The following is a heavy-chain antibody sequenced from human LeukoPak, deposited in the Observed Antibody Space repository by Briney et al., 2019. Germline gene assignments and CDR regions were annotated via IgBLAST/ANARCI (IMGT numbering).Heavy chain of an antibody. D-gene: IGHD3-22*01. V-gene: IGHV4-59*01. Sequence: SETLSLTCTVSGGSISSYYWSWIRQPPGKGLEWIGYIYYSGSTNYNPSLKSRVTISVDTSKNQFSLKLSSVTAADTAVYYCARVKGRRGYYDSSGYFDYWGQGTLVTVSS. CDR1: GGSISSYY. CDR2: IYYSGST. J-gene: IGHJ4*02. CDR3: ARVKGRRGYYDSSGYFDY.